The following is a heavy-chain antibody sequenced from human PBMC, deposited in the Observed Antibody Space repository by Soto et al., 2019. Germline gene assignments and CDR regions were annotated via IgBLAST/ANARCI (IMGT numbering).Heavy chain of an antibody. CDR2: IKNKRSDEAT. V-gene: IGHV3-15*01. J-gene: IGHJ4*02. CDR3: STDGLNYGSFDY. Sequence: GGSLRLSXAASGFTFSDAWMTWLRQTPGRGLEWVGRIKNKRSDEATDYAAAVKGRFIISRDDSKNTLYLQMHSLTTEDTAVYYCSTDGLNYGSFDYWGQGTLVTVPQ. D-gene: IGHD1-7*01. CDR1: GFTFSDAW.